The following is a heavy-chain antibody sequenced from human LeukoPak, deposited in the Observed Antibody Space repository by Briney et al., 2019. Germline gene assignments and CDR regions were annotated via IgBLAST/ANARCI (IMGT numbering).Heavy chain of an antibody. D-gene: IGHD2-15*01. J-gene: IGHJ6*02. CDR3: VRDCSGGSCYYYYGMDV. V-gene: IGHV4-34*01. CDR1: GGSFSGYY. CDR2: INHSGST. Sequence: SETLSLTCAVYGGSFSGYYWSWIRQPPGKGLEWIGEINHSGSTNYNPSLKSRVTISVDTSKNQFSLKLSSVTAADTAVYYCVRDCSGGSCYYYYGMDVWGQGTTVTVSS.